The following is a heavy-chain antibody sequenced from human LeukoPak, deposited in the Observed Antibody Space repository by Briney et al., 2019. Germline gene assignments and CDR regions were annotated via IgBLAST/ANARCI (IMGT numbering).Heavy chain of an antibody. CDR3: TREVRGCWYSCAFDI. V-gene: IGHV3-49*03. Sequence: GRSLRLSCTASGFTFGDHAMSWFRQAPGRGLEWVGFIRSKAYAGTTEYAASVKGRFTISRDDSKSIAYLQMNSLKTQEISVYYSTREVRGCWYSCAFDIWCRGTKITVS. CDR1: GFTFGDHA. J-gene: IGHJ3*02. D-gene: IGHD6-13*01. CDR2: IRSKAYAGTT.